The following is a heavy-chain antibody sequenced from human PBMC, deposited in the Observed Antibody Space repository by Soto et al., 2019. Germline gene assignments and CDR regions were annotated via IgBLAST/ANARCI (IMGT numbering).Heavy chain of an antibody. J-gene: IGHJ4*02. CDR3: ARGHSPYYFDY. CDR1: GGSISSGGYY. Sequence: KPSETLSLTCTVSGGSISSGGYYWSWIRQHPGKGLEWIGYIYYSGSTYYNPSLKSRVTISVDTSKNQFSLKLSSVTAADTAVYYCARGHSPYYFDYWGQGTLVTVSS. D-gene: IGHD5-18*01. V-gene: IGHV4-31*03. CDR2: IYYSGST.